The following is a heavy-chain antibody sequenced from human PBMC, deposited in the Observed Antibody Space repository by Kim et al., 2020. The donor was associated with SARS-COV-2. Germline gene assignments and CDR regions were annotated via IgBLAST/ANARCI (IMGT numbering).Heavy chain of an antibody. Sequence: VKGRFTIARDNAKNSLYLQMNSLRPEDAAVYYCAKDIRSSGSPYFYYMDVWGKGTAVTVSS. D-gene: IGHD3-22*01. J-gene: IGHJ6*03. CDR3: AKDIRSSGSPYFYYMDV. V-gene: IGHV3-9*01.